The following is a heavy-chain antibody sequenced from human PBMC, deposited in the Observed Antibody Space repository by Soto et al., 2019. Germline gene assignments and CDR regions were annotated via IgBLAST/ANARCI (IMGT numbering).Heavy chain of an antibody. V-gene: IGHV3-21*01. CDR1: GFNFITFS. Sequence: DVQLVESGGGLVKPGGSLRLSCAASGFNFITFSMNWVRQAPGKGLEWVSSISASSSSIYYAESVKGRFTVSRDNAKNSLYLQMNRLTAEDTALYYCVRDAYNRDAFDIWGQGTTVTVSS. D-gene: IGHD1-20*01. CDR2: ISASSSSI. CDR3: VRDAYNRDAFDI. J-gene: IGHJ3*02.